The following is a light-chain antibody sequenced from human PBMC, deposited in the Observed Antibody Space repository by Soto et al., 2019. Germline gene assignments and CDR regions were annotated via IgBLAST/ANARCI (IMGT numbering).Light chain of an antibody. J-gene: IGLJ2*01. V-gene: IGLV1-44*01. CDR3: AAWDDSLKVVA. CDR1: RPNIGSNT. Sequence: QSVLTQPPSASGTPGQRVTISCSGSRPNIGSNTVNWYQQFPGTAPKVLIHSNDQRPSGVPDRFSGSKSGTSASLAISGLQSEDEAEYYCAAWDDSLKVVAFGGGTKVPS. CDR2: SND.